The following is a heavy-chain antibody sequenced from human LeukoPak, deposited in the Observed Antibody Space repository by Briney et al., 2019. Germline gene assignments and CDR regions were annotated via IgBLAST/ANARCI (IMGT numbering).Heavy chain of an antibody. D-gene: IGHD5-18*01. V-gene: IGHV4-4*07. CDR3: ARVGYALHFDY. J-gene: IGHJ4*02. CDR2: IYTSGST. CDR1: SGSISSYY. Sequence: PSETLSLTCTVSSGSISSYYWSWIRQPAGKGLEWIGRIYTSGSTNYNPSLKSRVTMSVDTSKNQFSLKLSSVAAADTAVYSCARVGYALHFDYWGQGTLVTVSS.